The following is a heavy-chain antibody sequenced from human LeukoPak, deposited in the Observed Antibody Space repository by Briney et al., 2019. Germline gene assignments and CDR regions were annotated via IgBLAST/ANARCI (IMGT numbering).Heavy chain of an antibody. CDR1: GESFSVSFSAYY. CDR3: ARSYGYFDY. CDR2: INHSGST. V-gene: IGHV4-34*01. Sequence: ASETLSLTCAVYGESFSVSFSAYYWTWIRQPPGKGLEWIGEINHSGSTNYNPSLKSRVTISVDTSKNQFSLRLTSVTAADTAVYYCARSYGYFDYWGQGTLVTVSS. J-gene: IGHJ4*02. D-gene: IGHD1-26*01.